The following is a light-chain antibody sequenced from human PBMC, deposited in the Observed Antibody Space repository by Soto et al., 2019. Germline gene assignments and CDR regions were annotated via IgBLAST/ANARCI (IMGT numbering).Light chain of an antibody. CDR1: QSVNTF. CDR2: DAS. J-gene: IGKJ4*01. V-gene: IGKV3-11*01. Sequence: IVLTQSPATRSLSPGEIATLSCRARQSVNTFLAWYQQKPGQAPRLLISDASNRATGIPARFSGSGSGTDFTLTISSLEPEDFAVYYCQQRFKWPGLTFGGGTKVDIK. CDR3: QQRFKWPGLT.